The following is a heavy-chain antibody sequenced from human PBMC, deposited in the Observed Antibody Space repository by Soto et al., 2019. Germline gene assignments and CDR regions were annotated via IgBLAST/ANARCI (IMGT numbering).Heavy chain of an antibody. D-gene: IGHD6-19*01. Sequence: PGGSLRLSCVASGFTFTSYAMSWVRQAPGRGLEWVSGISGSGDNTYYTDSVKGRFTISRDNSKNTLYLQMNSLRAEDTAVYYCAKELRTGIAVAGPRPFDSWGQGTLVTVSS. CDR1: GFTFTSYA. CDR3: AKELRTGIAVAGPRPFDS. CDR2: ISGSGDNT. J-gene: IGHJ4*02. V-gene: IGHV3-23*01.